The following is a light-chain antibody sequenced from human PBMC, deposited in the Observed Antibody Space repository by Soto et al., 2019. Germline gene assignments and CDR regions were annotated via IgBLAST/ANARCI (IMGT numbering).Light chain of an antibody. J-gene: IGLJ2*01. Sequence: QSVLTQPTSASGTPGQRVTISCSGSTSNIGSNEVYWYQQLPGTAPKFLIYADSQRPSGVPDRFSASKSGTSASLTISGLRSEDEAEYYCAVWDDSVFGKIFGGGTQLTVL. V-gene: IGLV1-47*02. CDR2: ADS. CDR1: TSNIGSNE. CDR3: AVWDDSVFGKI.